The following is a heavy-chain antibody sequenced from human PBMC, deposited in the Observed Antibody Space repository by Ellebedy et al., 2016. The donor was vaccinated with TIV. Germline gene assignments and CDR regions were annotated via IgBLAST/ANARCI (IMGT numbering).Heavy chain of an antibody. CDR1: GFTFSSYG. Sequence: PGGSLRLSCAASGFTFSSYGMHWVRQAPGKGLEWLAVIWHDGSNKYYADSVKGRFTISRDNSINTLYLQINSLRAEDTAVYFCAKDGTPDYYETSAVDYWGQGTRVTVSS. J-gene: IGHJ4*02. V-gene: IGHV3-33*06. D-gene: IGHD3-22*01. CDR2: IWHDGSNK. CDR3: AKDGTPDYYETSAVDY.